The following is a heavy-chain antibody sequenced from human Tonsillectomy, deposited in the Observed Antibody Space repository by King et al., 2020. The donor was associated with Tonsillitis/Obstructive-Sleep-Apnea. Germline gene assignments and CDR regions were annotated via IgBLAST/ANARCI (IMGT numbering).Heavy chain of an antibody. V-gene: IGHV3-23*04. CDR1: GFTFSSYA. J-gene: IGHJ4*02. CDR2: ISGNARST. Sequence: VQLVESGGGLVQPGGSLRLSCAASGFTFSSYAMSWVRQAPGKGLEWVSAISGNARSTYYADSVKGRFTISRDNSKNTLHLQMNSLRAEDTAVYYCAKGPNRGSHYYFDYWGQGTLFTVSS. CDR3: AKGPNRGSHYYFDY. D-gene: IGHD1-26*01.